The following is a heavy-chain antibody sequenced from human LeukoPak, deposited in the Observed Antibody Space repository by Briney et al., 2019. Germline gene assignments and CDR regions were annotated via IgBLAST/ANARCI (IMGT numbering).Heavy chain of an antibody. CDR1: GGSISGSNYY. CDR2: IYTSGST. J-gene: IGHJ6*03. V-gene: IGHV4-61*02. CDR3: ARVSVEMAYYYYYMDV. Sequence: SETLSLTCTVSGGSISGSNYYWNWIRQPAGKGLEWIGRIYTSGSTNYNPSLKSRVTISVDSSRNQFSLKLSSVTAADTAVYYCARVSVEMAYYYYYMDVWGKGTTVTVSS. D-gene: IGHD5-24*01.